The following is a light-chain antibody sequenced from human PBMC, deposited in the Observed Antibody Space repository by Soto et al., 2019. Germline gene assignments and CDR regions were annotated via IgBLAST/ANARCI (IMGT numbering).Light chain of an antibody. CDR2: AAS. CDR1: QAISSY. J-gene: IGKJ5*01. Sequence: DIKVTQAPSFLSASTGDRVSITCRASQAISSYLAWYQQKPGRAPKLLIYAASTLQSGVPSRFSGSGSGTEFTLTITSLQPEDFATYYCQQLNSFPITFGQGTRLEIK. V-gene: IGKV1-9*01. CDR3: QQLNSFPIT.